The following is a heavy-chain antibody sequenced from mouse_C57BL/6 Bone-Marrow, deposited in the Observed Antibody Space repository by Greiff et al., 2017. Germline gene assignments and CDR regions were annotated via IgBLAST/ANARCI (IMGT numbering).Heavy chain of an antibody. V-gene: IGHV1-72*01. CDR3: AITTVVAGDAMDY. CDR1: GYTFTSYW. J-gene: IGHJ4*01. CDR2: IDPNSGGN. Sequence: VKLQQPGAELVKPGASVKLSCKASGYTFTSYWMHWVKQRPGRGLEWIGRIDPNSGGNKYNEKFKSKATLTVDKPSSTAYMKISSLTSEDSAVYYCAITTVVAGDAMDYWGQGTSVTVSA. D-gene: IGHD1-1*01.